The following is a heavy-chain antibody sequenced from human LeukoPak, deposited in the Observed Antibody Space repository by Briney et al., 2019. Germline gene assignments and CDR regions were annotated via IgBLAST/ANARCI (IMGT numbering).Heavy chain of an antibody. CDR2: ISSSGSTI. J-gene: IGHJ4*02. Sequence: PGGSLRLSCAASGFTFSDYYMSWIRQAPGKGLEWVSYISSSGSTIYYADSVKGRFTISRDNSKNTLYLQMNSLRAEDTAVYYCAKAETFTYDWLLPDFDYWGQGTLVTVSS. V-gene: IGHV3-11*01. CDR1: GFTFSDYY. D-gene: IGHD3-9*01. CDR3: AKAETFTYDWLLPDFDY.